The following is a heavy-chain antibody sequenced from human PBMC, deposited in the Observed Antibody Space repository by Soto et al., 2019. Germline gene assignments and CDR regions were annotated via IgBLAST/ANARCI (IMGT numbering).Heavy chain of an antibody. CDR1: GFTFSSYS. CDR2: ISSSSSTI. D-gene: IGHD1-26*01. Sequence: EVQLVESGGGLVQPGGSLRLSCAASGFTFSSYSMNWVRQAPGKGLEWVSYISSSSSTIYYADSVKGRFTISRDNAKNSLYLQMTSLRDEDTAVYYCARGKYSGSYYYYYYGMDVWGQGPTVTVSS. J-gene: IGHJ6*02. V-gene: IGHV3-48*02. CDR3: ARGKYSGSYYYYYYGMDV.